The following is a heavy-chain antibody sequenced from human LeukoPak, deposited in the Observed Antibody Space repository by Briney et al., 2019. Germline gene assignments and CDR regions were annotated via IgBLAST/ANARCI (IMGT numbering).Heavy chain of an antibody. CDR3: ANGLLEDIVVVVAATEFDY. Sequence: GGSLRLSCAASGFTFSSYGMHWVRQAPGKGLEWVAFIRYDGSNKYYADSVKGRFTISRDNSKNTLYLQMNSLRAEDTAVYYCANGLLEDIVVVVAATEFDYWGQGTLVTVSS. V-gene: IGHV3-30*02. CDR1: GFTFSSYG. CDR2: IRYDGSNK. D-gene: IGHD2-15*01. J-gene: IGHJ4*02.